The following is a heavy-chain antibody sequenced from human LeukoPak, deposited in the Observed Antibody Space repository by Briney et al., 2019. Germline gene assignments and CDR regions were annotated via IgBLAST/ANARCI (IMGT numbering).Heavy chain of an antibody. J-gene: IGHJ3*02. D-gene: IGHD3-22*01. V-gene: IGHV1-2*02. Sequence: ASVKVSCKASGYTFTGYYIHWVRQAPGQGLEWMGWINPNSGGTNYAQKFQGRVTMTRDTSISTAYMELSRLRSDDTAVYYCARWSPMIVEIIINTFDIWGQGTMVTVSS. CDR3: ARWSPMIVEIIINTFDI. CDR1: GYTFTGYY. CDR2: INPNSGGT.